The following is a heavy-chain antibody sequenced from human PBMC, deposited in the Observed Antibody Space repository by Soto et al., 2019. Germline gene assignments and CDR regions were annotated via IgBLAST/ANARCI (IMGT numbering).Heavy chain of an antibody. V-gene: IGHV1-18*01. D-gene: IGHD5-18*01. CDR2: INPYNGNT. CDR1: GYTFTSYA. Sequence: QVQLVQSGTEVKKPGASVKVSCKASGYTFTSYAISWVRQAPGQGLEWMGWINPYNGNTNYAQKLQGRVTMTTDTSKSSVDIALRSRRSDDTVVDYCARDTAMALPDAWGQGNLVTVCS. J-gene: IGHJ4*02. CDR3: ARDTAMALPDA.